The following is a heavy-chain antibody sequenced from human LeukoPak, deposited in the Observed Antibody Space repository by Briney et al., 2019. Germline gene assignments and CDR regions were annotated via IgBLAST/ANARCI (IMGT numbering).Heavy chain of an antibody. V-gene: IGHV4-39*07. CDR3: ARSRSRYCSSTSCYQNWFDP. CDR1: GGSISSSSYY. J-gene: IGHJ5*02. Sequence: SETLSPTCTVSGGSISSSSYYWGWIRQPPGKGLEWIGSIYYSGSTYYNPSLKSRVTISVDTSKNQFSLKLSSVTAADTAVYYCARSRSRYCSSTSCYQNWFDPWGQGTLVTVSS. CDR2: IYYSGST. D-gene: IGHD2-2*01.